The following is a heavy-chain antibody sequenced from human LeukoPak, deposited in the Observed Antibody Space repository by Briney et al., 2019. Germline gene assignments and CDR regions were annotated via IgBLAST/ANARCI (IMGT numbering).Heavy chain of an antibody. J-gene: IGHJ1*01. CDR2: ISNSVSTI. Sequence: GGSVRLSCAVSGGTFSSYEMNWVRQAPGKGLEWVSSISNSVSTIYYPDSVKGRFTISRDNAKNTLYLQMNRLRAEDTAVYYCASQRNHWGQGTLANVSS. V-gene: IGHV3-48*03. CDR1: GGTFSSYE. CDR3: ASQRNH.